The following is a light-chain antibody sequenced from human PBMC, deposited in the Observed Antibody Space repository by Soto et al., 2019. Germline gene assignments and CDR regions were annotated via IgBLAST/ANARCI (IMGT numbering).Light chain of an antibody. CDR3: MQGTHWPYT. J-gene: IGKJ2*01. CDR1: QSLVYSDGNTY. Sequence: DVVMTQSPLSLPVTLGQPASISCRSSQSLVYSDGNTYLNWFQQRTGQPPRRLIYKVSNRDSVVPDRFSGSGSGTDFTLKISRVEAEDVGVYYCMQGTHWPYTFRQGTKLEIK. CDR2: KVS. V-gene: IGKV2-30*01.